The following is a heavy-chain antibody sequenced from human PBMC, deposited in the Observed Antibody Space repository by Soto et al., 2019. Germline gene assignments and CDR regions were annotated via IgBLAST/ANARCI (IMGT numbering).Heavy chain of an antibody. CDR2: IYYSGTT. CDR1: GGSISSYY. Sequence: SETLSLTCTVSGGSISSYYWSWIRQPPGKGLEWIAFIYYSGTTNYSPSLKSRVTISVDTSKNQFSLKLTSVTAADTAVYYCARVPCSSTTCPFTPYYYYMYVCGQGTTVPGSS. J-gene: IGHJ6*03. V-gene: IGHV4-59*01. CDR3: ARVPCSSTTCPFTPYYYYMYV. D-gene: IGHD2-2*01.